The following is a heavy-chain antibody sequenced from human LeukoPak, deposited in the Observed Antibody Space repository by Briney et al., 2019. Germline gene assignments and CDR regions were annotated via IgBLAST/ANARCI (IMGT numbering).Heavy chain of an antibody. CDR3: ARQDCYDSSGYQYYFDY. CDR1: GYSISSGYY. Sequence: PSETLSLTCAVSGYSISSGYYWGWIRQPPGKGLEWIGSIYHSGSTYYTPSLKSRVTISVDTSKNQFSLKLGSVTAADTAVYYCARQDCYDSSGYQYYFDYWGQGTLVTVSS. V-gene: IGHV4-38-2*01. J-gene: IGHJ4*02. D-gene: IGHD3-22*01. CDR2: IYHSGST.